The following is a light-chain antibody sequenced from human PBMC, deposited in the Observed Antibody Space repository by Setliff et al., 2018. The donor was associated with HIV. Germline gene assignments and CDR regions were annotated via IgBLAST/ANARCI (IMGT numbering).Light chain of an antibody. CDR3: SSYTSSSTSVV. CDR1: SSDVGGYNY. V-gene: IGLV2-14*01. CDR2: DVS. J-gene: IGLJ2*01. Sequence: QSALTQPASVSGSPGQSITISCTGTSSDVGGYNYVSWYQQHPGKAPKPMIYDVSKWPSGVSNRFSGSKSGNTASLTISGLQAEDEADYYCSSYTSSSTSVVFGGGTKVTVL.